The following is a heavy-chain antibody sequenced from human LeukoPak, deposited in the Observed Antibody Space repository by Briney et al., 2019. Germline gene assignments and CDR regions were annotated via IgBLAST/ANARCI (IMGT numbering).Heavy chain of an antibody. J-gene: IGHJ6*02. Sequence: ASVKVSCKASGYTFTSYGISWVRQAPGQGLEWMGWISAYNGNTNYAQKLQGRVTMTTDTSTSTAYMELRSLRSDDTAVYYCARDPAWGRYFDWLTYYYGMDVWGQGTTVTVSS. D-gene: IGHD3-9*01. CDR1: GYTFTSYG. CDR2: ISAYNGNT. CDR3: ARDPAWGRYFDWLTYYYGMDV. V-gene: IGHV1-18*01.